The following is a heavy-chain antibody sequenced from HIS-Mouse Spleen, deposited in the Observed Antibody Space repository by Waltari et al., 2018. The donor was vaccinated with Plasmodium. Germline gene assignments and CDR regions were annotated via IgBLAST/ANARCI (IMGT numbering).Heavy chain of an antibody. D-gene: IGHD6-19*01. CDR3: ARGSAGDAFDI. CDR1: GYTFTSSG. J-gene: IGHJ3*02. Sequence: QVQLVQSGPAVKKPGASVKASCKASGYTFTSSGIRWVRQAPGQGLEWMGWISPYNGNKNFAQKLQGRVTMTTDTSTSTAYMELRSLRSDDTAVYYCARGSAGDAFDIWGQGTMVTVSS. V-gene: IGHV1-18*01. CDR2: ISPYNGNK.